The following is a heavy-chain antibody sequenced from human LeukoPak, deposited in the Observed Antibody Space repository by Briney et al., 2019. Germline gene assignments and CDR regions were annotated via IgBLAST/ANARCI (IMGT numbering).Heavy chain of an antibody. D-gene: IGHD3-9*01. CDR3: ARIETYYDILTGYHTMYYFDY. CDR2: ISAYNGNT. V-gene: IGHV1-18*01. Sequence: GASVKVSCKASGYTFTSYGISWVRQAPGQGLEWMGWISAYNGNTNYAQKLQGRVTMTTDTSTSTAYMELRSLRSDDTAVYYCARIETYYDILTGYHTMYYFDYWGQGTLVTVSS. CDR1: GYTFTSYG. J-gene: IGHJ4*02.